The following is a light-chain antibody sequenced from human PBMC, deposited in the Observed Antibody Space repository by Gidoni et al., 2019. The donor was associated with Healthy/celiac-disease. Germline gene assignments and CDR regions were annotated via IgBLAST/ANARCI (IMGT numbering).Light chain of an antibody. CDR1: SSDVGGYNY. CDR2: EVS. J-gene: IGLJ1*01. V-gene: IGLV2-14*01. Sequence: QSALTQPASVSGAPGQSITLSCTGTSSDVGGYNYVPWYQQHPGKAPKLMIYEVSNRPSGVSNRFSGSKSGNTASLTISGLQAADEADYYCSSYTSSSTPYVFGTGTKVTVL. CDR3: SSYTSSSTPYV.